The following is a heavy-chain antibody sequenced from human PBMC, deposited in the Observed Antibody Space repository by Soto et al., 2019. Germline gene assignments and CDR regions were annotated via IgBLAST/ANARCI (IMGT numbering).Heavy chain of an antibody. D-gene: IGHD5-12*01. CDR3: ASTDEMATMSYYGMDV. CDR1: GGTFSSYA. V-gene: IGHV1-69*01. CDR2: IIPIFGTA. J-gene: IGHJ6*02. Sequence: QVQLVQSGAEVKKPGSSVKVSCKASGGTFSSYAISWVRQAPGQGLEWMGGIIPIFGTANYAQKFQGRVTITADESTSTAYMELRSLRSEDTAVYYCASTDEMATMSYYGMDVWGQGTTVTVSS.